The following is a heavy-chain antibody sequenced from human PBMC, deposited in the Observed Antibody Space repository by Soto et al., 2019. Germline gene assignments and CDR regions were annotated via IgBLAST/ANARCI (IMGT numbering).Heavy chain of an antibody. D-gene: IGHD3-22*01. J-gene: IGHJ4*02. CDR2: VNHSGST. CDR1: GGSFSGYY. V-gene: IGHV4-34*01. CDR3: ARGITTIPAVQGDAPDNCYFDS. Sequence: KTSETLSLTCAVYGGSFSGYYWTWVRQPPGKGLEWIGDVNHSGSTNQNPSLKSRVTISVDTSKNQFSLKLKSVTAADTAVYFCARGITTIPAVQGDAPDNCYFDSWGLGTLVTVSS.